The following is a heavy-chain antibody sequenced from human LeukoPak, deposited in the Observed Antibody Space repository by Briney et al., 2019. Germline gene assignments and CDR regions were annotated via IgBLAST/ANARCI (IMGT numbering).Heavy chain of an antibody. CDR1: GFTFSSYS. J-gene: IGHJ3*02. D-gene: IGHD2-2*01. CDR2: ISSSSSNI. Sequence: PGGSLRLSCAASGFTFSSYSMNWVRQAPGKGLEWVSSISSSSSNIYYADSVKGRFTISRDNAKNSLYLQMNSLRVEDTAVYYCATHCSSISCSLATFDIWGQGTMVTVSS. V-gene: IGHV3-21*01. CDR3: ATHCSSISCSLATFDI.